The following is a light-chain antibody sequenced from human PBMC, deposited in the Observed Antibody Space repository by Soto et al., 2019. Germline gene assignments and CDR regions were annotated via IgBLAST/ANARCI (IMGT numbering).Light chain of an antibody. J-gene: IGKJ4*01. Sequence: DIQMTQSPSTLSASVGDSLTIPCRASHSIRDCLAWYQQKQGKAPHLLIYVASNLESGVPSRFSGSGSGTEFTLTISSLRPDDFATYYCQQYESYSRTFGGGTRVEIK. V-gene: IGKV1-5*01. CDR2: VAS. CDR3: QQYESYSRT. CDR1: HSIRDC.